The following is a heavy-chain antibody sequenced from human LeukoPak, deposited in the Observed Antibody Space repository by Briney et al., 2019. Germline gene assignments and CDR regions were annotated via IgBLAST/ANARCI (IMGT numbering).Heavy chain of an antibody. CDR3: ARVPYSGYNLLDY. D-gene: IGHD5-12*01. CDR1: GFTFSNAW. Sequence: GGSLRLSCAASGFTFSNAWMSWVRQAPGKGLEWVANIKQDGSEKYYVDSVKGRFTISRDNAKNSLYLQMNSLRAEDTAVYYCARVPYSGYNLLDYWGQGTLVTVSS. CDR2: IKQDGSEK. V-gene: IGHV3-7*01. J-gene: IGHJ4*02.